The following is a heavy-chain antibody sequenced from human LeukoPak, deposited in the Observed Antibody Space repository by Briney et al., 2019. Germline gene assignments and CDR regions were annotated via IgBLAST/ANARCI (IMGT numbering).Heavy chain of an antibody. Sequence: SETLSLTCSVSGGSLTSHYWSWIRQPPGKGLEWIGYIYHSGSTYYNPSLKSRVTISVDRSKNQFSLKLSSVTAADTAVYYCARDLASGSYYGVDYWGQGTLVTVSS. V-gene: IGHV4-30-2*01. CDR3: ARDLASGSYYGVDY. CDR2: IYHSGST. J-gene: IGHJ4*02. D-gene: IGHD1-26*01. CDR1: GGSLTSHY.